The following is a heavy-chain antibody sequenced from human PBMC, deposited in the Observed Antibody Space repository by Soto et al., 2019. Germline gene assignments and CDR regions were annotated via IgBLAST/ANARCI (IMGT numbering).Heavy chain of an antibody. D-gene: IGHD6-13*01. J-gene: IGHJ4*02. Sequence: LRLSCAASGFTFSSYWMHWVRQAPGKGLVWVSRINSDGSSTSYADSVKGRFTVSRDNSRNTLYLQMNSLRVEDTAVYFCAREIGYSSTWPAYWGQGTLVTVSS. V-gene: IGHV3-74*01. CDR2: INSDGSST. CDR3: AREIGYSSTWPAY. CDR1: GFTFSSYW.